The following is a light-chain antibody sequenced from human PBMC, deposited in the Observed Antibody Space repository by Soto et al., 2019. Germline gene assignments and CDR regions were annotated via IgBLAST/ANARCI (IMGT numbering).Light chain of an antibody. J-gene: IGKJ1*01. Sequence: EIVMTQSPATLSVSPGEGATLSCRASQGIGDTLAWYQQKPGQTPRLLIYDTSIRATGVPARFSGSRSGAEFTLTISSLQSEDFAVYYCQQRGNRPPWTFGQGTKVEIK. V-gene: IGKV3-15*01. CDR2: DTS. CDR1: QGIGDT. CDR3: QQRGNRPPWT.